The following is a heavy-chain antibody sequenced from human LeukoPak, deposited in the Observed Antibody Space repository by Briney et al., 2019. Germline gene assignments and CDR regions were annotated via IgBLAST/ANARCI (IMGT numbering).Heavy chain of an antibody. CDR3: ARGDYYDSSGYYSYDY. D-gene: IGHD3-22*01. CDR2: IKSKTDGGTT. V-gene: IGHV3-15*01. J-gene: IGHJ4*02. CDR1: GFTFSNAW. Sequence: GGSLRLSCAASGFTFSNAWMSWVRQAPGKGLEWVGRIKSKTDGGTTDYAAPVKGRFTISRDDSKNTLYLQMNSLRAEDTAVYYCARGDYYDSSGYYSYDYWGQGTLVTVSS.